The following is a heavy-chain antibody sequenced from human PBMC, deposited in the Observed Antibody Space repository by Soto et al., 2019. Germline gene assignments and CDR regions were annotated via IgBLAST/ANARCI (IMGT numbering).Heavy chain of an antibody. V-gene: IGHV4-39*01. D-gene: IGHD3-22*01. Sequence: PSEPLPLTWTVSGGPIRGSGYYRGWIRKPPGKGLGWIGNVYYGGSTYYNPYLKSRVTISVETAKSQFSLKLSSVTAADTAVYYCAGGDYYHSSGYSFYYYTMEVWGQGTTVTVSS. CDR2: VYYGGST. CDR3: AGGDYYHSSGYSFYYYTMEV. CDR1: GGPIRGSGYY. J-gene: IGHJ6*02.